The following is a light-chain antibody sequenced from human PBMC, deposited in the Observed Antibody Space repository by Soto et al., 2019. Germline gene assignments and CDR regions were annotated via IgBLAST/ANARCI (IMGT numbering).Light chain of an antibody. CDR3: QQRSNWPLIT. J-gene: IGKJ5*01. V-gene: IGKV3-11*01. Sequence: TQSPGTLSLSPGERATLSCRASQSVSSYLAWYQQKPGQAPRLLIYDASNRATGIPARFSGSGSGTDFTLTISSLEPEDFAVYYCQQRSNWPLITFGQGTRLEIK. CDR2: DAS. CDR1: QSVSSY.